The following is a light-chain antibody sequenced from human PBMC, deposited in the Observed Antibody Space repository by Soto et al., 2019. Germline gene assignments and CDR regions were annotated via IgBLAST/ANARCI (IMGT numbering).Light chain of an antibody. CDR3: SSYTSSCTSVV. Sequence: QSALTQPASVSGSPGQSITISCTGTSSDVGGYNYVSWYQHYPGKAPKLMIYDVTNRPSGVSNRFSGSKSGNTASLTISGLQAEDEADYYCSSYTSSCTSVVFGGGTKLTVL. J-gene: IGLJ2*01. V-gene: IGLV2-14*03. CDR1: SSDVGGYNY. CDR2: DVT.